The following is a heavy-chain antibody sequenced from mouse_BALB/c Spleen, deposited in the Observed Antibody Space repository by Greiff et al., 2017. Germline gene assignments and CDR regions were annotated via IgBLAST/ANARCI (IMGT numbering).Heavy chain of an antibody. CDR3: ARSGSSGYVAY. D-gene: IGHD3-1*01. V-gene: IGHV5-17*02. CDR1: GFTFSSFG. Sequence: EVQGVESGGGLVQPGGSRKLSCAASGFTFSSFGMHWVRQAPEKGLEWVAYISSGSSTIYYADTVKGRFTISRDNPKNTLFLQMTSLRSEDTAMYYCARSGSSGYVAYWGQGTLVTVSA. CDR2: ISSGSSTI. J-gene: IGHJ3*01.